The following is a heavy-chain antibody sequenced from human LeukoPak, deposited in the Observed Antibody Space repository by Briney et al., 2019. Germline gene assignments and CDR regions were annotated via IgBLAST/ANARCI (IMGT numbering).Heavy chain of an antibody. D-gene: IGHD1-14*01. Sequence: ASVKVSCKASGYTFTSLDISWVRQANGQGLEWLGWMNPKNGNTGYAQKFRGRVTITRDTSESIAYMELSGLRSDDTAVYYCARVHPGYKSAFLRAFDMRGQGTMVIVSS. CDR1: GYTFTSLD. J-gene: IGHJ3*02. V-gene: IGHV1-8*03. CDR2: MNPKNGNT. CDR3: ARVHPGYKSAFLRAFDM.